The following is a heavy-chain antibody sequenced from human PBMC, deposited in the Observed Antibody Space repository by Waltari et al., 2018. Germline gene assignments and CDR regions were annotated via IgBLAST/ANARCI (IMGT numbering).Heavy chain of an antibody. J-gene: IGHJ4*02. CDR3: ARHLLWFGEYNYFDY. CDR2: IYYSGRT. V-gene: IGHV4-39*01. CDR1: GGSISSSSYY. D-gene: IGHD3-10*01. Sequence: QLQLQESGPGLVKPSETLSLTCTVSGGSISSSSYYWGWIRQPPGKGLEWIGSIYYSGRTYSNPSLKSLVTIPVDTSKNQFSLKLSSVTAADTAMYYCARHLLWFGEYNYFDYWGQGTLVTVSS.